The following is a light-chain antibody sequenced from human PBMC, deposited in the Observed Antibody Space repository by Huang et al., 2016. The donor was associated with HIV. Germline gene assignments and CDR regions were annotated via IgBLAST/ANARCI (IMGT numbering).Light chain of an antibody. Sequence: DIVMAQSPVSLAVSLGERATLTCRSSQSVFSTSTNKDYLAVFQQKPGQPPKLLLFWSSTREVGGPDRFSGSGAGTHFTLTIANLEADDAAIYYCQQYYASPQTFGQGTRV. CDR2: WSS. CDR3: QQYYASPQT. CDR1: QSVFSTSTNKDY. J-gene: IGKJ1*01. V-gene: IGKV4-1*01.